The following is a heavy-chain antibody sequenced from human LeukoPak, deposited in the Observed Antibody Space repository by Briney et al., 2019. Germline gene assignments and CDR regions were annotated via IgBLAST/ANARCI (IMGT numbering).Heavy chain of an antibody. CDR3: ARDLAVGYCSSTSCYQSGRP. Sequence: ASVKVSCKASGYTFTSYNIDWVRQAAGQGLEWMGWMNPNSANTGYAQKFQGRVNIIRNTSISTAYMELSRLRSDDTAVYYCARDLAVGYCSSTSCYQSGRPWGQGTMVTVSS. J-gene: IGHJ3*01. D-gene: IGHD2-2*01. V-gene: IGHV1-8*01. CDR2: MNPNSANT. CDR1: GYTFTSYN.